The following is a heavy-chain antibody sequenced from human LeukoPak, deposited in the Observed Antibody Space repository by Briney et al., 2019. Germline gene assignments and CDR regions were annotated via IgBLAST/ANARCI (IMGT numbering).Heavy chain of an antibody. Sequence: PSETLSLTCTVSGGSISSYYWSWIRQPAGKGLEWIGRIYTSGSTNYNPSLKSRVTMSVDTSKNQFSLKLSSVTAADTAVYYCARDYTSKTTIVRGVPNWFDPWGQGTLATVSS. CDR1: GGSISSYY. CDR2: IYTSGST. CDR3: ARDYTSKTTIVRGVPNWFDP. D-gene: IGHD3-10*01. V-gene: IGHV4-4*07. J-gene: IGHJ5*02.